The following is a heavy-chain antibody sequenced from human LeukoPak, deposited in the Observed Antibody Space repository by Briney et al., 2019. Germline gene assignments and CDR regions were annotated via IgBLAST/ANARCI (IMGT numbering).Heavy chain of an antibody. CDR3: ARDSSSWSLNWFDP. CDR2: IWYDGSNK. V-gene: IGHV3-33*08. J-gene: IGHJ5*02. D-gene: IGHD6-13*01. CDR1: GFTVSSNY. Sequence: GGSLRLSCAASGFTVSSNYMSWVRQAPGKGLEWVAVIWYDGSNKYYADSVKGRFTISRDNSKNTLYLQMNSLRAEDTAVYYCARDSSSWSLNWFDPWGQGTLVTVSS.